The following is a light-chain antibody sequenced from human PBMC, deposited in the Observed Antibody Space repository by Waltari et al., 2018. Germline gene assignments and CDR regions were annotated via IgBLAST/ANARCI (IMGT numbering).Light chain of an antibody. CDR2: GGE. Sequence: QSVLTQPPSVSGAPGQRVTISCTGGGSNIGAGYDVHWYRQLPGKAPELLSYGGESRPSGVRDRVFGCVSGTAAALAGTGLQAEDEADYYCQSYDTSLSVVFGGGTKLTV. V-gene: IGLV1-40*01. CDR3: QSYDTSLSVV. CDR1: GSNIGAGYD. J-gene: IGLJ2*01.